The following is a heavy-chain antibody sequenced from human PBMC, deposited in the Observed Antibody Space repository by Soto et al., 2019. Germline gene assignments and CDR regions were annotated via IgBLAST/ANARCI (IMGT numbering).Heavy chain of an antibody. Sequence: ASVKVSCKGSGYTITVFLIHWVRQAQGKGLEWMGGFVPGSGETIYAQKFQGRVTITEDTSTDTAYMELTRLRSEDTAEYYCAKTRRYCPNGLCYRGWPPPAQNFGMWVWGQGTPVTVA. V-gene: IGHV1-24*01. CDR1: GYTITVFL. CDR2: FVPGSGET. D-gene: IGHD2-8*01. J-gene: IGHJ6*02. CDR3: AKTRRYCPNGLCYRGWPPPAQNFGMWV.